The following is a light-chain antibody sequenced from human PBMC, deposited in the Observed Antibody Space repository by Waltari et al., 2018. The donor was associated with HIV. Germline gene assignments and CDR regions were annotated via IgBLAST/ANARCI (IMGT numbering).Light chain of an antibody. CDR3: QEYETYSRT. J-gene: IGKJ1*01. V-gene: IGKV1-5*03. CDR2: QTS. Sequence: IQMTQSPSTLSASVGDRVTITCRASQPLNQLLAWYQQKPGKAPQLLIYQTSNVETGVPSRFGGSGSGTEFTLTINGLQPDDFATYYCQEYETYSRTFGQGTRVDIK. CDR1: QPLNQL.